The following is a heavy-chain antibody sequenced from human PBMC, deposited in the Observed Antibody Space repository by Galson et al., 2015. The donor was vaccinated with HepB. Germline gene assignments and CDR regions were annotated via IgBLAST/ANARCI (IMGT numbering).Heavy chain of an antibody. D-gene: IGHD1-14*01. J-gene: IGHJ4*02. Sequence: SVKVSCKASGFTFTSSAMQWVRQARGQRLEWIGWIVVGSGNTNYAQKFQERVTITRDMSTSTAYMELSSLRSEDTAVYYCAASSSSIIPYQPQPYYFAYWGQGTLVTVSS. V-gene: IGHV1-58*02. CDR2: IVVGSGNT. CDR3: AASSSSIIPYQPQPYYFAY. CDR1: GFTFTSSA.